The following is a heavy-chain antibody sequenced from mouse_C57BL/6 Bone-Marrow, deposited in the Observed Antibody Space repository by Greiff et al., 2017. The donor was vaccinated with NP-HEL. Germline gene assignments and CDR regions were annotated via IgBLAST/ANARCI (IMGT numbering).Heavy chain of an antibody. V-gene: IGHV5-17*01. D-gene: IGHD1-2*01. Sequence: DVQLVESGGGLVKPGGSLKLSCAASGFTFSDYGMHWVRQAPEKGLEWVAYISSGSSTIYYADTGKGRFTISRDNTKNTLFLQMTRLRSEDTAMYYCARNGHYHYDGYYFDYWGQGTTLTVSS. J-gene: IGHJ2*01. CDR2: ISSGSSTI. CDR1: GFTFSDYG. CDR3: ARNGHYHYDGYYFDY.